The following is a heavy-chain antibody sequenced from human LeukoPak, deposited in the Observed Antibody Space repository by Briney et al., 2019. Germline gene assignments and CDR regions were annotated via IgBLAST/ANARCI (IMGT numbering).Heavy chain of an antibody. CDR2: IKQDGSEK. V-gene: IGHV3-7*01. CDR3: ARGTSTGWELLGAFDI. J-gene: IGHJ3*02. CDR1: GFTFSSYW. D-gene: IGHD1-26*01. Sequence: GGSLRLSCAASGFTFSSYWMSWVRQAPGKGLEWVANIKQDGSEKYYVDSEKGRFTISRDNAKNSLYLQMNSLRAEDTAVYYCARGTSTGWELLGAFDIWGQGTMVTVSS.